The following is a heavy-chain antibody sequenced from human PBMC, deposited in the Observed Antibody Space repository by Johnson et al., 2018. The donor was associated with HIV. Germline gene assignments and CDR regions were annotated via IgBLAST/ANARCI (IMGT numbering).Heavy chain of an antibody. CDR1: GFTFSSYG. Sequence: QEKLVESGGGVVQPGRSLRLSCAASGFTFSSYGMHWVRQAPGKGLEWVAVIWYDGSNKYYADSVKGRFTISRDNSKNTLYLQMNSLRAEDTALYYCARATYCYDTSGYRKRPRAVDIWGQGTVVTVSS. J-gene: IGHJ3*02. CDR2: IWYDGSNK. D-gene: IGHD3-22*01. CDR3: ARATYCYDTSGYRKRPRAVDI. V-gene: IGHV3-33*01.